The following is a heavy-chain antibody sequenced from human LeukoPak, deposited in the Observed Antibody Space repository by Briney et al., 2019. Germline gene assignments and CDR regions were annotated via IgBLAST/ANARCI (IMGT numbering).Heavy chain of an antibody. Sequence: PGGSLRLSCAASGFTFSSYAMSWVRQAPGKGLEWVSAIGSGGSTYYADSVKGRFTISRDNSKNTLYLQMNSLRAEDTAVYYCAKDRGYSGYDSGDYWGQGTLVTVSS. CDR3: AKDRGYSGYDSGDY. D-gene: IGHD5-12*01. V-gene: IGHV3-23*01. CDR1: GFTFSSYA. J-gene: IGHJ4*02. CDR2: IGSGGST.